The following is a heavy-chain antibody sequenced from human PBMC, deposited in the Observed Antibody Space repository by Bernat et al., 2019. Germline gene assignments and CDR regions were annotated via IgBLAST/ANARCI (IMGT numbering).Heavy chain of an antibody. Sequence: EVQLVESGGGVVRPGGSLRLSCAASVFTFDDYGMSWVRQAPGKGLEWVSGINLNGGSTGYADSVKGRFTISRDNAKNSLYLQMNSLRAEDTALYYCARVKSIAVAGTVDYWGQGTLVTVSS. J-gene: IGHJ4*02. CDR2: INLNGGST. D-gene: IGHD6-19*01. V-gene: IGHV3-20*04. CDR3: ARVKSIAVAGTVDY. CDR1: VFTFDDYG.